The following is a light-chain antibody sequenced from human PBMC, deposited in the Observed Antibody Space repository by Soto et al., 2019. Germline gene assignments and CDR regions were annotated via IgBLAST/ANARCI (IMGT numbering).Light chain of an antibody. V-gene: IGKV3-20*01. CDR3: QQYGSSPPA. Sequence: ESVLTQSPGALSLSPGERATLSCRASQSVSSTYFAWYQQKPGQALRLLIYGASSRATGIPDRFSGSGSGTDFTLTISRRKPEDFEVYYCQQYGSSPPAFGQGTKLEIK. J-gene: IGKJ2*01. CDR2: GAS. CDR1: QSVSSTY.